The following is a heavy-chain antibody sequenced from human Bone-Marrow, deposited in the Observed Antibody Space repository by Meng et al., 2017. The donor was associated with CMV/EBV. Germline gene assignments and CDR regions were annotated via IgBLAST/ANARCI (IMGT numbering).Heavy chain of an antibody. CDR2: IKSKTDGGTT. CDR3: TTDADDFYYYYGMDV. D-gene: IGHD1-1*01. J-gene: IGHJ6*02. Sequence: GGSLRLSCAASGFTFSNAWMSWVRQAPGKGLEWVGRIKSKTDGGTTDYAAPVKGRFTISRDDSKNTLYLQMNSLKTEDTAVYYCTTDADDFYYYYGMDVWGQGTTLTSP. V-gene: IGHV3-15*01. CDR1: GFTFSNAW.